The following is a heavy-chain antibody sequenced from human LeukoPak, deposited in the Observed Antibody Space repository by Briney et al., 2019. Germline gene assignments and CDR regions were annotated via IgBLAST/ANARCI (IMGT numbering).Heavy chain of an antibody. CDR2: ISPYSGYT. Sequence: ASVKVSCKASGYTFTSYAISWVRKAPGQGLEWMGWISPYSGYTDYAQNLQGRLTMTTDTSTTTAYMELRSLRSDDTAIYYCARDQNYYDSSGFKYFPHWGQGTLVTVSS. D-gene: IGHD3-22*01. CDR1: GYTFTSYA. V-gene: IGHV1-18*01. J-gene: IGHJ1*01. CDR3: ARDQNYYDSSGFKYFPH.